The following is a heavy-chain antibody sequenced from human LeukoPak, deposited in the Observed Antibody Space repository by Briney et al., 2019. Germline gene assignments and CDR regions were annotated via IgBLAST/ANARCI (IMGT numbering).Heavy chain of an antibody. CDR1: GGTFSSYA. V-gene: IGHV1-18*01. CDR2: ISAYNGNT. CDR3: ARTVTVVTPAYNWFDP. Sequence: ASVKVSCKASGGTFSSYAISWVRQAPGQGLEWMGWISAYNGNTNYAQKLQGRVTMTTDTSTSAAYMELRSLRSDDTAVYYCARTVTVVTPAYNWFDPWGQGTLVTVSS. J-gene: IGHJ5*02. D-gene: IGHD4-23*01.